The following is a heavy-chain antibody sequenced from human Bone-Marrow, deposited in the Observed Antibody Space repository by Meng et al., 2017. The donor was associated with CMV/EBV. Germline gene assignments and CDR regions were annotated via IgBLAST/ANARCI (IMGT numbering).Heavy chain of an antibody. J-gene: IGHJ6*02. CDR1: GYTFTSYD. CDR3: ARGGGIAARPSTVYYGMDV. V-gene: IGHV1-8*01. Sequence: ASVKVSCKASGYTFTSYDINWVRQATGQGLEWMGWMNPNSGNTGYAQKFQGRVTMTSNTSISTAYMELSRLRSEDTAVYYCARGGGIAARPSTVYYGMDVWGQGTTVTVSS. CDR2: MNPNSGNT. D-gene: IGHD6-6*01.